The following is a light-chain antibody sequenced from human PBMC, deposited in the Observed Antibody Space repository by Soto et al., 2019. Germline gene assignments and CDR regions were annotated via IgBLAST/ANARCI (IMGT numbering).Light chain of an antibody. CDR1: SSNIGSNY. V-gene: IGLV1-47*01. CDR2: RNN. CDR3: AAWDDSLSGVV. Sequence: QVVVTQPPSASGTPGQRVTISCSGSSSNIGSNYVYWYQQLPGTAPKLLIYRNNQRPSGVPDRFSGSKSGTSASLAISGLRSEAEADYYCAAWDDSLSGVVFGGGTKLTVL. J-gene: IGLJ2*01.